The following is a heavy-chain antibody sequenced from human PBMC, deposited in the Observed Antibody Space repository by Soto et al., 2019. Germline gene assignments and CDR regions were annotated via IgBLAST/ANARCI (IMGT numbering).Heavy chain of an antibody. CDR1: GFTFSSYA. Sequence: PGGSLRLSCAASGFTFSSYAMSWVRQAPGKGLEWVSAISGSGGSTYYADSVKGRFTISRDNSKNTLYLQMNSLRAEDTAVYYCARAKNYVFWFDPWGQGTLVTVSS. J-gene: IGHJ5*02. D-gene: IGHD1-7*01. V-gene: IGHV3-23*01. CDR3: ARAKNYVFWFDP. CDR2: ISGSGGST.